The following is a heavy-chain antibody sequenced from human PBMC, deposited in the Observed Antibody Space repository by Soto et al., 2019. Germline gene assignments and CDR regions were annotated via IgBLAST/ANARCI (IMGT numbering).Heavy chain of an antibody. CDR1: GGSISSGGYY. D-gene: IGHD7-27*01. J-gene: IGHJ3*02. CDR2: IYYSGST. V-gene: IGHV4-31*03. CDR3: ASPRTWGSAFDI. Sequence: SETLSLTCTVSGGSISSGGYYWSWIRQHPGKGLEWIGYIYYSGSTYYNPSLKSRVTISVDTSKNQFSLKLSSVTAADTAVYYCASPRTWGSAFDIWGQGTVVTVSS.